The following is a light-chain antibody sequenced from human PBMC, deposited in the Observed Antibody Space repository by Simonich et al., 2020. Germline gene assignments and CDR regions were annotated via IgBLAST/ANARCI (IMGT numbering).Light chain of an antibody. CDR2: WES. CDR3: KKYYSTPYT. V-gene: IGKV4-1*01. Sequence: DIVMTQSPDSLAVSLGERATINCKSSQSVLYSSNNKNYLAWYQQKPGQPPKLLIYWESTRESGVPDRFSGSGSGTDFTLTISSLHAEDVAVYYCKKYYSTPYTFGQGTKLEIK. CDR1: QSVLYSSNNKNY. J-gene: IGKJ2*01.